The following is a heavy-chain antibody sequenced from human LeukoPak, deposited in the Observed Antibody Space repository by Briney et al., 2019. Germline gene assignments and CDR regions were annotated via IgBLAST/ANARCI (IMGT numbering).Heavy chain of an antibody. V-gene: IGHV3-15*07. CDR3: ATDTFYMKGFDP. J-gene: IGHJ5*02. CDR1: GFNFGNAW. D-gene: IGHD2/OR15-2a*01. Sequence: GSLRLSCAASGFNFGNAWMYWVRQAPGKGLEWVCRIKSKVDGGAIDYPTPVKARFTMSRDDTRNILYLQMNSLKTEDTARYYCATDTFYMKGFDPWGQGTQVIVSS. CDR2: IKSKVDGGAI.